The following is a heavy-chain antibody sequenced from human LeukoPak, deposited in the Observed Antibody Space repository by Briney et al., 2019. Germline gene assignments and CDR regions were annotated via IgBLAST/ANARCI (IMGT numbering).Heavy chain of an antibody. CDR3: VRRGDASSGWGDHDF. Sequence: PGGSLRLSCAASGFTFNRNAISWVRQAPGKGLEWVSTIGGSGDKTFYADSVKGRFTISRDNSKNMVHMQMNSLTVEDTALYYCVRRGDASSGWGDHDFWGQGALVTVSS. CDR1: GFTFNRNA. CDR2: IGGSGDKT. J-gene: IGHJ4*02. V-gene: IGHV3-23*01. D-gene: IGHD6-19*01.